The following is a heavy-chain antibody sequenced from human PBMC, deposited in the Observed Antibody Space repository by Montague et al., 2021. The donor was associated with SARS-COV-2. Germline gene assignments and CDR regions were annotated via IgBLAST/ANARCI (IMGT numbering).Heavy chain of an antibody. CDR2: IYYTVNT. Sequence: SETLSLTCTVSGDSISSTAYYWGWIRQPPGKGLEWIGSIYYTVNTYYNPSLKSRVTISVDASKNQFSLTLSSVSAADTAVYYCARQTTLLRGGAPPGVWGQGTTVTVSS. V-gene: IGHV4-39*01. CDR1: GDSISSTAYY. J-gene: IGHJ6*02. D-gene: IGHD3-10*01. CDR3: ARQTTLLRGGAPPGV.